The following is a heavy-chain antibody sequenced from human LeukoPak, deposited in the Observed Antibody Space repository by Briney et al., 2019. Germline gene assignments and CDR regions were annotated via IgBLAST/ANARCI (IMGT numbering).Heavy chain of an antibody. CDR2: IYYSGST. CDR3: ARGDYDSSGSTNWFDP. V-gene: IGHV4-39*07. CDR1: GGSISSSSYY. Sequence: SETLSLTCTVSGGSISSSSYYWGWIRQPPGKGLEWIGSIYYSGSTYYNPSLKSRVTISVDTSKNQFSLKLSSVTAADTAVYYCARGDYDSSGSTNWFDPWGQGTLVTVSS. D-gene: IGHD3-22*01. J-gene: IGHJ5*02.